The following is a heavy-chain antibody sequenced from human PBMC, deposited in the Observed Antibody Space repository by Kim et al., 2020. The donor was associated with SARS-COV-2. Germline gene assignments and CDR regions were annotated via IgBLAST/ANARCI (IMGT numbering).Heavy chain of an antibody. D-gene: IGHD3-10*01. J-gene: IGHJ4*02. CDR3: AKDRVVMVRGVLSGGFDY. CDR1: GFTFSSYA. CDR2: ISGSGGST. Sequence: GSLRLSCAASGFTFSSYAMSWVRQAPGKGLEWVSAISGSGGSTYYADSAKGRFTISRDNSKNTLYLQMNSLRAEDTAVYYCAKDRVVMVRGVLSGGFDYWGEGTLVTVSS. V-gene: IGHV3-23*01.